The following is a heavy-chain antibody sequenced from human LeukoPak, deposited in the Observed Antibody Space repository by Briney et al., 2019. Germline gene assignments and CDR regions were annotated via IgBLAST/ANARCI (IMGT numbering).Heavy chain of an antibody. CDR1: GGSVSSGSYY. J-gene: IGHJ4*02. CDR3: ARDGDY. Sequence: PSETLSLTCTVSGGSVSSGSYYWRWIRQPPGKGLEWIGYIYYSGSTNYNPSLKSRVTISADTSKNQFSLKLSSVTAADTAVYYCARDGDYWGQGTLVTVSS. V-gene: IGHV4-61*01. CDR2: IYYSGST.